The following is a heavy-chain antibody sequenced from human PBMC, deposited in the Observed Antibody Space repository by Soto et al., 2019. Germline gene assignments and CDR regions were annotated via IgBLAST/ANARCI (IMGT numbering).Heavy chain of an antibody. V-gene: IGHV1-3*01. CDR1: GYTFNSHA. CDR3: GSDQSGIRYYVSWLDP. D-gene: IGHD3-10*02. Sequence: ASVKVSCKASGYTFNSHAIHWVRQAPGQRPEWLGWINAGNGNTYYSEKFEGRVTFTRDTAATTVNMELTSLTSEDTAIYYCGSDQSGIRYYVSWLDPCGKGTLVTVSS. CDR2: INAGNGNT. J-gene: IGHJ5*02.